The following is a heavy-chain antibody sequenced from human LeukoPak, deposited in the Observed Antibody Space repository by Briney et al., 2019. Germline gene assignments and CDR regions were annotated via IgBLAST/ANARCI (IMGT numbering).Heavy chain of an antibody. D-gene: IGHD3-3*01. CDR1: GGSISSSSYY. Sequence: SETLSLTCTVSGGSISSSSYYWGWIRQPPGKGLEWIGSIYYSGSTNYNPSLKSRVTISVDTSKNQFSLKLSSVTAADTAVYYCARTYDFWSQSPFDYWGQGTLVTVSS. CDR3: ARTYDFWSQSPFDY. J-gene: IGHJ4*02. CDR2: IYYSGST. V-gene: IGHV4-39*07.